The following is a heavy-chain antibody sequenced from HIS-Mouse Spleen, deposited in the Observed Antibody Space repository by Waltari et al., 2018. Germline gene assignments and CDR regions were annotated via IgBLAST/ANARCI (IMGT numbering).Heavy chain of an antibody. V-gene: IGHV4-31*01. J-gene: IGHJ5*02. CDR3: ARSPYYDFWSGYSDNWFDP. CDR1: GGSISSGGYY. D-gene: IGHD3-3*01. CDR2: IYYSGST. Sequence: QVQLQESGPGLVKPSQTLSLTCTVSGGSISSGGYYWSWIRQHPGKGLEGIGYIYYSGSTYHNQALKSEVTISVETSKNQFSLKLSSVTAADTAVYYWARSPYYDFWSGYSDNWFDPWGQGTLVTVSS.